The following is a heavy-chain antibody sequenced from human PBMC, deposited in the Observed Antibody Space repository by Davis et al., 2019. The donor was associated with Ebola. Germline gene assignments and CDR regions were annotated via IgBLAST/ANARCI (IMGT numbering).Heavy chain of an antibody. J-gene: IGHJ4*02. CDR2: IYYSGST. V-gene: IGHV4-59*08. CDR3: ARLITYYYDSSGYYTPYYFDY. Sequence: SETLSLTCTVSGGSISSYYWSWIRQPPGKGLEWIGYIYYSGSTNYNPSLKSRVTISVDTSKNQFSLKLSSVTAADTAVYYCARLITYYYDSSGYYTPYYFDYWGQGTLVTVSS. D-gene: IGHD3-22*01. CDR1: GGSISSYY.